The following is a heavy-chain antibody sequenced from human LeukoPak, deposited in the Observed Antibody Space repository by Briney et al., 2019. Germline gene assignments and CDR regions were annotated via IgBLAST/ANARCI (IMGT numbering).Heavy chain of an antibody. D-gene: IGHD6-13*01. CDR2: ITSSSSYI. V-gene: IGHV3-21*06. Sequence: GGSLRLSCAASGFTFSRYSMNWVRQAPGKGLEWVSSITSSSSYIYYADSVKGRFTISSDNAKNSLYLQMNRLRAEDAAVYYCAISDMAAAGIDYWGQGTLVTVSS. CDR3: AISDMAAAGIDY. CDR1: GFTFSRYS. J-gene: IGHJ4*02.